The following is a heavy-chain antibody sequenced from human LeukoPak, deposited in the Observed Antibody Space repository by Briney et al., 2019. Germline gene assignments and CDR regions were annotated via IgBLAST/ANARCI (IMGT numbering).Heavy chain of an antibody. CDR3: ASLPAARGDAFDI. CDR2: INPNSSGT. CDR1: GYTFTGYY. V-gene: IGHV1-2*02. J-gene: IGHJ3*02. Sequence: ASVKVSCKASGYTFTGYYMHWVRQAPGQGLEWMGWINPNSSGTNYAQKFQGRVTMTRDTSISTAYMELSRLRSDDTAVYYCASLPAARGDAFDIWGQGTMVTVSS. D-gene: IGHD2-2*01.